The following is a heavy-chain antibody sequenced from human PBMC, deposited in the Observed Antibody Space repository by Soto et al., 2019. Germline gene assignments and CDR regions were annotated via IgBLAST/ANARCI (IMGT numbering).Heavy chain of an antibody. J-gene: IGHJ6*02. V-gene: IGHV5-10-1*01. CDR3: ARHYALPDCSSTSCYILNYYYYRMDV. CDR2: IDPSDSYT. CDR1: GYSFTSYW. Sequence: PGESLKISCKVSGYSFTSYWISWVRQMPGKGLEWMGRIDPSDSYTNYSPSFQGHVTISADKSISTAYLQWSSLKASDTAMYYCARHYALPDCSSTSCYILNYYYYRMDVWGQGTTVTVSS. D-gene: IGHD2-2*02.